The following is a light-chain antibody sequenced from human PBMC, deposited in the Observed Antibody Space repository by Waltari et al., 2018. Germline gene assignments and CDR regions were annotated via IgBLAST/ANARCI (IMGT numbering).Light chain of an antibody. J-gene: IGKJ2*01. CDR3: MQATHLRT. V-gene: IGKV2-24*01. CDR1: QSLVYSNGNTY. CDR2: EVS. Sequence: IVLTQTPLSSPVTLGPPASISRRSSQSLVYSNGNTYLSWLHQRPGQPPRLLIYEVSKRFSGVPDRFRGSGAGTDFTLEISRMEPEDVGVYYCMQATHLRTFGQGTKLEIK.